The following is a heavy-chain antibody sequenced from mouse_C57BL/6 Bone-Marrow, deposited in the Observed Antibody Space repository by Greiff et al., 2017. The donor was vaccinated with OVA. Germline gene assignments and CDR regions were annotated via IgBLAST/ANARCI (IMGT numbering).Heavy chain of an antibody. Sequence: EVQVVESGGGLVKPGGSLKLSCAASGFTFSSYAMSWVRQTPEKRLEWVATISDGGSYTYYPDNVKGRFTISRDNAKNNRYLQMSHLKSEDTAMYYCARDPSTPFAYWGQGTLVTVSA. J-gene: IGHJ3*01. CDR2: ISDGGSYT. D-gene: IGHD1-1*01. CDR3: ARDPSTPFAY. V-gene: IGHV5-4*01. CDR1: GFTFSSYA.